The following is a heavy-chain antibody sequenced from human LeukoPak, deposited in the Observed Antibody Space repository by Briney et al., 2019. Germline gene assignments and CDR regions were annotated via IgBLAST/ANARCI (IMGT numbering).Heavy chain of an antibody. Sequence: GESLKISCKGSGYSFTSYWIGWVRQMPGKGLEWMGIIYPGDSDTRYSPSFQGQVTISADKSISTPYLQWSSLKASDTAMYYCARSPIMITFGGVIVPFDYWGQGTLVTVSS. CDR3: ARSPIMITFGGVIVPFDY. CDR1: GYSFTSYW. V-gene: IGHV5-51*01. D-gene: IGHD3-16*02. J-gene: IGHJ4*02. CDR2: IYPGDSDT.